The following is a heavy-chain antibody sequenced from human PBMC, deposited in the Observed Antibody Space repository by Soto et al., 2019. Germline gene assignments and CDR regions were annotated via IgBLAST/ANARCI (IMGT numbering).Heavy chain of an antibody. D-gene: IGHD4-17*01. V-gene: IGHV3-23*01. CDR2: ISGSGGST. CDR3: AKDDPEDYGDYPYYYYGMDV. Sequence: SLRLSCAASGFTFSSYAMSWVRQAPGKGLEWVSAISGSGGSTYYADSVKGRFTISRDNSKNTLYLQMNSLRAEDTAVYYCAKDDPEDYGDYPYYYYGMDVWGQGTTVTVSS. CDR1: GFTFSSYA. J-gene: IGHJ6*02.